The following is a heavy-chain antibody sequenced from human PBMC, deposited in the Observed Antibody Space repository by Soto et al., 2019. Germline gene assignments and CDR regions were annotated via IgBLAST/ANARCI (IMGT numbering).Heavy chain of an antibody. CDR3: ARGPTMVRGVIVEYYFDY. CDR2: INHSGST. J-gene: IGHJ4*02. V-gene: IGHV4-34*01. D-gene: IGHD3-10*01. CDR1: GGSFSGYY. Sequence: SETLSLTCAVYGGSFSGYYWSWIRQPPGKGLEWIGEINHSGSTNYNPSLKSRVTISVDTSKNQFSLKLSSVTAADTAVYYCARGPTMVRGVIVEYYFDYWGQGTLVTVLL.